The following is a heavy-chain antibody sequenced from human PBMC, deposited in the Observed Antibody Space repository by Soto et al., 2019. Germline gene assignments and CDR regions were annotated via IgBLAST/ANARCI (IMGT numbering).Heavy chain of an antibody. CDR3: STYTATSPGDS. CDR2: IDEDGTKK. J-gene: IGHJ4*02. D-gene: IGHD5-18*01. V-gene: IGHV3-7*01. CDR1: GYTFSSYW. Sequence: EVRLVESGGALVQPGGSLRLSCAASGYTFSSYWMTWVRQAPGKGLEWVATIDEDGTKKYYVDSVRGRFTISRDSAKKSMFLQMITLRAEDTTMYYCSTYTATSPGDSWGQGTLVTVPS.